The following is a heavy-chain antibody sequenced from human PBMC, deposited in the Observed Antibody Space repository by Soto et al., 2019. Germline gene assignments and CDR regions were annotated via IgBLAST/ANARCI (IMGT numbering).Heavy chain of an antibody. D-gene: IGHD3-16*01. CDR2: VYHRAST. V-gene: IGHV4-30-2*01. J-gene: IGHJ4*02. CDR3: TGGSAAPLSILYFDT. CDR1: GASMTTGGFS. Sequence: SETLSLTCAVSGASMTTGGFSWTWVRQPPGGGLEWIGHVYHRASTQYNPSLRGLVSFSVDTSRSLFSLRLTSLTAADTTVYFCTGGSAAPLSILYFDTWGQGPPVTVSS.